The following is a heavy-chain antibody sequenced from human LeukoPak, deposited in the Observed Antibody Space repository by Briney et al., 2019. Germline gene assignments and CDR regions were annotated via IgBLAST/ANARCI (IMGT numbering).Heavy chain of an antibody. V-gene: IGHV4-39*07. D-gene: IGHD3-22*01. CDR2: IYYSGST. Sequence: SETLSLTCTVSGGSISSYYWSWIRQPPGKGLEWIGSIYYSGSTYYNPSLKSRVTISVDTSKNQFSLKLSSVTAADTAVYYCARPGSAYYDSSGFLFAFDIWGQGTMVTVSS. CDR3: ARPGSAYYDSSGFLFAFDI. CDR1: GGSISSYY. J-gene: IGHJ3*02.